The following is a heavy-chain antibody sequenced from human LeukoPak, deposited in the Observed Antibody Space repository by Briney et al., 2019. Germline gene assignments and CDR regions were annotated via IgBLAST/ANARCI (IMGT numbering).Heavy chain of an antibody. CDR3: ARDSISGYDYVMEPFDY. V-gene: IGHV3-21*01. D-gene: IGHD5-12*01. CDR2: ICSSSSYI. J-gene: IGHJ4*02. CDR1: GFTFSSYS. Sequence: GGSLRLSCAASGFTFSSYSMNWVRQAPGKGLEWVSSICSSSSYIYYADSVKGRFTISRDNAKNSLYLQMNSLRAEDTAVYYCARDSISGYDYVMEPFDYWGQGTLVTVSS.